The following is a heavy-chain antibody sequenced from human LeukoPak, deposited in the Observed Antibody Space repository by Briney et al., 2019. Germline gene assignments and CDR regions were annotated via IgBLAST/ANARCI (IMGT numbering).Heavy chain of an antibody. D-gene: IGHD3-3*01. CDR1: GGSISSGDYY. CDR3: ARGGTRITIVGVVINDFDY. CDR2: IYHSGNT. Sequence: SEPLSLTCTVSGGSISSGDYYWSWIRQPPGKGLEWIGYIYHSGNTYYNPSLKSRLTISVDTPRNQFSLKLRSVTAADTAVYYCARGGTRITIVGVVINDFDYWGQGTLVTVSS. J-gene: IGHJ4*02. V-gene: IGHV4-30-4*08.